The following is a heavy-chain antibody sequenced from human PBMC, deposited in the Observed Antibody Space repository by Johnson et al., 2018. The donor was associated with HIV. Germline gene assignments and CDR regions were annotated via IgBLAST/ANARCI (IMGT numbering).Heavy chain of an antibody. J-gene: IGHJ3*02. CDR3: ARDSRYNNYGGGSVDAFHI. Sequence: VQLVESGGGLIQPGGSLRLSCAASGFTVSSNHMRWVRQAPGKGLEWVSVIYSGGSTNYADSVKGRFTISRDNAKNTLYLQMNSLRTEDTAVYYCARDSRYNNYGGGSVDAFHIWGQGTLVTVSS. CDR1: GFTVSSNH. CDR2: IYSGGST. D-gene: IGHD4-11*01. V-gene: IGHV3-66*03.